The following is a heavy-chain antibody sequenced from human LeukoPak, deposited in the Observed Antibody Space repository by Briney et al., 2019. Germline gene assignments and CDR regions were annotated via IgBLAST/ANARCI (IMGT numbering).Heavy chain of an antibody. V-gene: IGHV1-2*02. CDR2: INPNSGGT. CDR1: GYTFTGFY. CDR3: ARAKQWLVHHDY. Sequence: GASVKVSCKASGYTFTGFYMHWVRQAPGQGLEWMGWINPNSGGTNYAQKFQGRVTMTRDTSISTAYMELSRLRSDDTAVYYCARAKQWLVHHDYWGQGTLVTVSS. D-gene: IGHD6-19*01. J-gene: IGHJ4*02.